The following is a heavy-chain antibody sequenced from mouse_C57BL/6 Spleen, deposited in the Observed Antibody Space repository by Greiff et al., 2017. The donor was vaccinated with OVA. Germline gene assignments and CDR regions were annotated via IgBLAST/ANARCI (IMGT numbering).Heavy chain of an antibody. J-gene: IGHJ2*01. D-gene: IGHD1-1*01. CDR2: ISDGGSYT. CDR3: ARDLAYYYGSSPFDY. Sequence: DVMLVESGGGLVKPGGSLKLSCAASGFTFSSYAMSWVRQTPEKRLEWVATISDGGSYTYYPDNVKGRFTISRDNAKNNLYLQMSHLKSEDTAMYYCARDLAYYYGSSPFDYWGQGTTLTVSS. V-gene: IGHV5-4*01. CDR1: GFTFSSYA.